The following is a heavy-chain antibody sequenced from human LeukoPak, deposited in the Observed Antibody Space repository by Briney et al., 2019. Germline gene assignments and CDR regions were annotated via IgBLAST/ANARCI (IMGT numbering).Heavy chain of an antibody. J-gene: IGHJ4*02. CDR2: ISSSSSTI. V-gene: IGHV3-48*01. D-gene: IGHD5-12*01. CDR3: ARGLRVATFDY. Sequence: PGGSLRLSCAASGFTFSSYSMNWVRQAPGKGLEWVSYISSSSSTIYYADSVKGRFAISRDNAKNSLYLQMNSLRAEDTAVYYCARGLRVATFDYWGQGTLVTVSS. CDR1: GFTFSSYS.